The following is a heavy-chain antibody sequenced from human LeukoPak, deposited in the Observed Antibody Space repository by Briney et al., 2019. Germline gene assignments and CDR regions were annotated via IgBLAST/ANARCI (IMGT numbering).Heavy chain of an antibody. V-gene: IGHV3-74*01. CDR1: GFTFSAYW. Sequence: PGGSLRLSCAASGFTFSAYWVHWVRQAPGKGLGWVSRINSDGSSTSYADSVKGRFTISRDNAKNTLYLQMNSLRAEDTAVYYCTSKTTDYYDSSGVGGYWGQGTLVTVSS. CDR3: TSKTTDYYDSSGVGGY. D-gene: IGHD3-22*01. CDR2: INSDGSST. J-gene: IGHJ4*02.